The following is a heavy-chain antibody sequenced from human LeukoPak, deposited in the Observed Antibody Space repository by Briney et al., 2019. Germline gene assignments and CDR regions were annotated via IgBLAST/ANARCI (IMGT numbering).Heavy chain of an antibody. V-gene: IGHV3-30-3*01. Sequence: GGSLRLSCGASGFTFSSYAMQWVRPAPCKVLELVAVISYDGSNKYYADSVKGRFTISRDNSKNTLYLQMNSLRAEDTAVYYCARDEDYGDQIEYFQHWGQGTLVTVSS. CDR2: ISYDGSNK. J-gene: IGHJ1*01. D-gene: IGHD4-17*01. CDR1: GFTFSSYA. CDR3: ARDEDYGDQIEYFQH.